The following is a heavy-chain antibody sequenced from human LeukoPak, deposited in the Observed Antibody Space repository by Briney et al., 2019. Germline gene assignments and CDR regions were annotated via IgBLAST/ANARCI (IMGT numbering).Heavy chain of an antibody. CDR3: AREAYSRKYYYYYYMDV. CDR1: GFTFDDYG. J-gene: IGHJ6*03. D-gene: IGHD6-13*01. V-gene: IGHV3-20*04. CDR2: INWNGGST. Sequence: GGSLRLSCAASGFTFDDYGMSWVRQAPGKGLEWVSGINWNGGSTGYADSVKGRFTISRDNAKNSLYLQMNSLRAEDTAVYYCAREAYSRKYYYYYYMDVWGKGTTVTVSS.